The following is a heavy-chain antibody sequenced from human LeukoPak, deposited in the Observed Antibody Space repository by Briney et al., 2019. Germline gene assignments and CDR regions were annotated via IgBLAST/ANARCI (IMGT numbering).Heavy chain of an antibody. CDR1: GFTFTSHD. V-gene: IGHV1-8*01. CDR2: MNPNSGNT. CDR3: ARGRRAWSGYYTPLFDY. J-gene: IGHJ4*02. Sequence: ASVKVSCKASGFTFTSHDYNWVRQATGQGLEWMGWMNPNSGNTGYAQKFQGRVTMTRNTSISTAYMELSSLRSEDTAVYYCARGRRAWSGYYTPLFDYWGQGTLVTVSS. D-gene: IGHD3-3*01.